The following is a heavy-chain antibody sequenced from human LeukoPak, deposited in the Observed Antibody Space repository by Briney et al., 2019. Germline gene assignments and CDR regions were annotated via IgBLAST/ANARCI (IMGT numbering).Heavy chain of an antibody. V-gene: IGHV1-8*01. D-gene: IGHD3-22*01. CDR1: GYTFTSYD. Sequence: GASVKVSCKASGYTFTSYDINWVRQATGQGLEWMGWMNPNSGNTGYAQKFQGRVTMTRNTSISTAYMELSSLRSEDTAVYYCARGWEDYYDSSGYYGYFDYWGQGTLVTVSS. CDR3: ARGWEDYYDSSGYYGYFDY. CDR2: MNPNSGNT. J-gene: IGHJ4*02.